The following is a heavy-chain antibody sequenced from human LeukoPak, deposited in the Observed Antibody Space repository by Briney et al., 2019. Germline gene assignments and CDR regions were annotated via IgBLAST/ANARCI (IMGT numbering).Heavy chain of an antibody. D-gene: IGHD3-22*01. V-gene: IGHV3-33*06. Sequence: GGSLRLSCAASGFTFSTYAMHWVRQAPGKGLEGVAVIWYDGSNKYYADSVKGRFTISRDNSKNTLHLQMNSLRAEDTAVYYCAKGKGNYYDRSGYYVLDYWGQGTLVTVSS. J-gene: IGHJ4*02. CDR2: IWYDGSNK. CDR1: GFTFSTYA. CDR3: AKGKGNYYDRSGYYVLDY.